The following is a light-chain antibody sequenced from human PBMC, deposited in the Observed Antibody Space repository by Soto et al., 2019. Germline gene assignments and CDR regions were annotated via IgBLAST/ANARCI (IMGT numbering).Light chain of an antibody. J-gene: IGLJ2*01. CDR2: EVV. CDR1: SSDVGPYNL. V-gene: IGLV2-23*02. CDR3: CSYAGSSMFV. Sequence: QSVLTQPASVSGSPGQSITISCTGSSSDVGPYNLVSWYQHHPGKAPKLMISEVVKRPSGVSNRFSGSKSGNTASLTISGLQAEDEAAYYCCSYAGSSMFVFGGGTKVTVL.